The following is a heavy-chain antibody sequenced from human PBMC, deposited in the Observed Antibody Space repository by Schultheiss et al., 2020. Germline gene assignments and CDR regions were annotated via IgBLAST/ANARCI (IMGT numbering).Heavy chain of an antibody. D-gene: IGHD6-19*01. CDR3: AKGTYRSGWYGARY. V-gene: IGHV3-23*01. J-gene: IGHJ4*02. Sequence: GGSLRLSCAASGFTFSSYGMSWVRQAPGKGLEWVSAISGSGNSTYYADSVKGRFTISRDNSKSTVYMQMNSLRGDDTAVYYCAKGTYRSGWYGARYWGQGTLVTVSS. CDR1: GFTFSSYG. CDR2: ISGSGNST.